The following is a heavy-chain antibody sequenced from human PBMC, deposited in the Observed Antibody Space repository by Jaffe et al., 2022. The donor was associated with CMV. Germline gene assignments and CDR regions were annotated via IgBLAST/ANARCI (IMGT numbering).Heavy chain of an antibody. Sequence: EVQLVESGGGLVKPGGSLRLSCAASGFTFSSYSMNWVRQAPGKGLEWVSSISSSSSYIYYADSVKGRFTISRDNAKNSLYLQMNSLRAEDTAVYYCARDLQWLRLDAFDIWGQGTMVTVSS. D-gene: IGHD5-12*01. CDR1: GFTFSSYS. J-gene: IGHJ3*02. CDR3: ARDLQWLRLDAFDI. V-gene: IGHV3-21*01. CDR2: ISSSSSYI.